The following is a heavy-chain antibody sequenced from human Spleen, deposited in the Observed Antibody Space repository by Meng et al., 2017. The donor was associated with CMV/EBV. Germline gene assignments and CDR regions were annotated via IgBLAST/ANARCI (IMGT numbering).Heavy chain of an antibody. V-gene: IGHV4-4*02. D-gene: IGHD4-11*01. Sequence: CAVSGGSSSSSNWWSWVRQPPGKGLEWIGEIYHSGSTNYNPSLKSRVTISVDKSKNQFSLKLSSVTAADTAVYYCARRGEYSNGLDYWGQGTLVTVSS. J-gene: IGHJ4*02. CDR2: IYHSGST. CDR1: GGSSSSSNW. CDR3: ARRGEYSNGLDY.